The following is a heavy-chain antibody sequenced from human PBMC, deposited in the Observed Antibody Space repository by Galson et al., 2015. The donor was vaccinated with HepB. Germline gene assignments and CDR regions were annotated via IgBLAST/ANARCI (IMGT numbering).Heavy chain of an antibody. Sequence: SVRLSCSASEFTSSNHAMALVRQAPGKGLEWVAVISYDGSNKYYADSVKGRFTISRDNSKNTLYLQMNSLRAEDTAVYYCAREFRIAARPLFDYWGQGTLVTVSS. CDR1: EFTSSNHA. J-gene: IGHJ4*02. CDR2: ISYDGSNK. D-gene: IGHD6-6*01. CDR3: AREFRIAARPLFDY. V-gene: IGHV3-30-3*01.